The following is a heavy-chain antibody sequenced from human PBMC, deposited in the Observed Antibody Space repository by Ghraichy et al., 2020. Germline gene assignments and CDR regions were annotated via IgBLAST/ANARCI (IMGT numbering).Heavy chain of an antibody. CDR1: GGSFRGYY. Sequence: SETLALTCAVYGGSFRGYYWSWIRQPPGKGLEWIGEINHSGSTNYNPSLKSRVTISVDTSKNQFSLKLSSVTAADTAVYYCARVRSSSWSRRGFDPWGQGTLVTVSS. D-gene: IGHD6-13*01. J-gene: IGHJ5*02. V-gene: IGHV4-34*01. CDR2: INHSGST. CDR3: ARVRSSSWSRRGFDP.